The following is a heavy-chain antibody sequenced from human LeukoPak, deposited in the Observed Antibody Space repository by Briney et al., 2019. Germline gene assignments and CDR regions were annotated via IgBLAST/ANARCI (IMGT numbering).Heavy chain of an antibody. CDR1: GYTFTSYD. J-gene: IGHJ4*02. CDR3: ARDAYGDSGVFDY. Sequence: ASVKVSCKASGYTFTSYDINWVRQATGQGLEWMGWMNPNSGNTGYAQKLQGRVTMTTDTSTSTAYMELRSLRSDDTAVYYCARDAYGDSGVFDYWGQGTLVTVSS. V-gene: IGHV1-8*02. D-gene: IGHD4-17*01. CDR2: MNPNSGNT.